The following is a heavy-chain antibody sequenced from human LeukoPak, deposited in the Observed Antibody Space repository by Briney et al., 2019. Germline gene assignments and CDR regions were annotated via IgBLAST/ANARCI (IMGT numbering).Heavy chain of an antibody. Sequence: ASVKVSCKASGYTFTGYYMHWVRQAPGQGLEWMGWINPNSGGTNYAQKFQGRVTMTRDTSISTAYMELSRLRSDDTAVYYCARVLLAAAGKGGHYYYMDVWGKGTTVTVSS. J-gene: IGHJ6*03. CDR1: GYTFTGYY. CDR2: INPNSGGT. CDR3: ARVLLAAAGKGGHYYYMDV. D-gene: IGHD6-13*01. V-gene: IGHV1-2*02.